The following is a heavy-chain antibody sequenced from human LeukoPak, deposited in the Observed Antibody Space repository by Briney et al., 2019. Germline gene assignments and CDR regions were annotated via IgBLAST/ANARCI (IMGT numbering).Heavy chain of an antibody. CDR3: AKESGGYFDY. CDR1: GFTLSRYS. CDR2: ISSGSTYI. Sequence: GGSLTLSCAASGFTLSRYSMNWVRQAPGKGLEWVSSISSGSTYIYYAGSVKGRFTISRDNAKNSLYLQMNSLRAEDTAVYYCAKESGGYFDYWGQGTLVTVSS. D-gene: IGHD3-10*01. V-gene: IGHV3-21*01. J-gene: IGHJ4*02.